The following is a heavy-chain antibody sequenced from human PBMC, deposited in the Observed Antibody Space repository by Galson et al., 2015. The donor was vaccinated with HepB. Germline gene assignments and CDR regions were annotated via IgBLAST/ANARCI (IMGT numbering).Heavy chain of an antibody. CDR1: GYTFTNYG. D-gene: IGHD4-17*01. CDR2: ISPNTGST. Sequence: QSGAEVKKPGASVKVSCKASGYTFTNYGINWVRQAPGQGLEWMGWISPNTGSTNYAQKLQGRVTMTTDTSTSTAYMELRSLRSDDTAVYHCARGRSYVNTADVDYWGQGTLVTVSS. J-gene: IGHJ4*02. V-gene: IGHV1-18*04. CDR3: ARGRSYVNTADVDY.